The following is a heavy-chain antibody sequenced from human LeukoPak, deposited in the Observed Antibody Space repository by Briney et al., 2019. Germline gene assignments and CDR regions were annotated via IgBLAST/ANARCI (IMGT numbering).Heavy chain of an antibody. V-gene: IGHV3-23*01. J-gene: IGHJ6*02. Sequence: GGSLRLSCAASGFPFSSYAMTWVRQAPGKGLEWVSLISGSAGSTYYADSVKGRFTISRDNSKNTLYLQMNSLRAEDTAVYYCAKGGDDYYYYFYYGIDVWGQGTTVTVSS. D-gene: IGHD1-26*01. CDR1: GFPFSSYA. CDR2: ISGSAGST. CDR3: AKGGDDYYYYFYYGIDV.